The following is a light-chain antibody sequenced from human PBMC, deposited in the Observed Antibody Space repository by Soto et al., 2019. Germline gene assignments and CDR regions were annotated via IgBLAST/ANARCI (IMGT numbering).Light chain of an antibody. CDR1: QSISTY. Sequence: EILLTQSPVTLSLSPVQRATLSCRASQSISTYLAWYQVRPGQAPRLLIYDASSRATGIPARFSGSGSGTDFSLTISSLEPEDVAVYYCQQYKNWPLFGQGTRLEIK. CDR2: DAS. V-gene: IGKV3-11*01. CDR3: QQYKNWPL. J-gene: IGKJ5*01.